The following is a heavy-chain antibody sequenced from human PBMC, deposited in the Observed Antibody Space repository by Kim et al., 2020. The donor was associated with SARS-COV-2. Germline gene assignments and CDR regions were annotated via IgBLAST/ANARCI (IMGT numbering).Heavy chain of an antibody. J-gene: IGHJ4*02. CDR3: TRDQGRSDY. CDR2: INQDGREK. V-gene: IGHV3-7*05. D-gene: IGHD2-15*01. Sequence: GGSLRLSCAASGFTFTTYWMNWVRQAPGKGPEWVANINQDGREKFYMDSVNGRFTISRDNAKNSLYLQMNSLRAEDTAMYYCTRDQGRSDYWGQGTLVTVSS. CDR1: GFTFTTYW.